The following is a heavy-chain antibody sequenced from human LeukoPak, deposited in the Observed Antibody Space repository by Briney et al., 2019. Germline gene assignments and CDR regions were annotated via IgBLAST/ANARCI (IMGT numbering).Heavy chain of an antibody. CDR3: VRDKLVNSPGDFDY. J-gene: IGHJ4*02. Sequence: SETLSLTCTVSGGSISSSSYYWGWIRQPPGKGLEWIGSIYYSGSTYYNPSLKSRVTISVDTSKNQFSLKLSSVTAADTAVYYCVRDKLVNSPGDFDYWGQGTLVTVSS. CDR2: IYYSGST. CDR1: GGSISSSSYY. V-gene: IGHV4-39*07. D-gene: IGHD4-23*01.